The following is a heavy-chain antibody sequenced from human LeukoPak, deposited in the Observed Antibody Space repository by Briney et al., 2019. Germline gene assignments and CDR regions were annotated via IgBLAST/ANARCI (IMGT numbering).Heavy chain of an antibody. CDR1: GFTFSDYA. J-gene: IGHJ3*01. CDR2: TAPA. V-gene: IGHV3-23*01. D-gene: IGHD2-8*01. CDR3: AKDSFSYNGVFDALDV. Sequence: GGSLRLSCATSGFTFSDYAMTWVRQAPGKGLEWVSSTAPAHYADSVKGRFTISRDDSKNTSFLQMNSLRAEDTAIYYCAKDSFSYNGVFDALDVWGHGTVVTVSS.